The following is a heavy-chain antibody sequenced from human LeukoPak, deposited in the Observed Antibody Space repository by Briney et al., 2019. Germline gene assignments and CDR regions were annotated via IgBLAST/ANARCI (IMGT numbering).Heavy chain of an antibody. J-gene: IGHJ4*02. CDR3: AREPGDDYGDYVDY. D-gene: IGHD4-17*01. Sequence: SETLSLTCTVSGGSISSYYWSWIRQPAGKGLEWIGRIYTSGSTNYNPSLKSRVTISVNKSKHQFSLKLSSVTAADTAVYYCAREPGDDYGDYVDYWGQGTLVTVSS. CDR2: IYTSGST. V-gene: IGHV4-4*07. CDR1: GGSISSYY.